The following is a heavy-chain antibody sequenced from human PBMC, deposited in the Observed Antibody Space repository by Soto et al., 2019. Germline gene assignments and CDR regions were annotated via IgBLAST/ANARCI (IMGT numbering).Heavy chain of an antibody. Sequence: QVQLQESGPGLVKPSGTLSLNCKVSGDSISSSEWWSWVRQPPGKGLEWIAEIHHSGPTNYNPSLQRGVTITVDKSNNQISLRLSTVTAADTAVYYCARGGITAVRNYYFDHWGQGTLVTVSS. D-gene: IGHD1-20*01. J-gene: IGHJ4*02. CDR1: GDSISSSEW. CDR3: ARGGITAVRNYYFDH. CDR2: IHHSGPT. V-gene: IGHV4-4*02.